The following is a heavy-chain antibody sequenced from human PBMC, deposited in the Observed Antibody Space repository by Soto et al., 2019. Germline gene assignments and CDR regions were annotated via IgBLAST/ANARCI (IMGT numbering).Heavy chain of an antibody. Sequence: GASVKVSCKASGGTFSSYAISWVRQAPGQGLEWMGGIIPIFGTANYAQKFQGRVTITADESASTAYMELSSLRSEDTAVYYCASITMVRGVPDYYYGTDVWGQGTTVTVSS. V-gene: IGHV1-69*13. CDR2: IIPIFGTA. CDR3: ASITMVRGVPDYYYGTDV. J-gene: IGHJ6*02. D-gene: IGHD3-10*01. CDR1: GGTFSSYA.